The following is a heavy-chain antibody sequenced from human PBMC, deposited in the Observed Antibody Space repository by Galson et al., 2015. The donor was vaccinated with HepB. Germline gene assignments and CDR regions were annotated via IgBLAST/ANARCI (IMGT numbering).Heavy chain of an antibody. CDR1: GFTFSSHG. CDR2: IGVRGST. CDR3: AKGTTNIDY. Sequence: SLRLSCAASGFTFSSHGMTWVRQAPGEGLECVASIGVRGSTDYSDYVTARLIIITNDFKNMLYLQMNNLIAEDTAVYYCAKGTTNIDYWGQGTLVTVSS. V-gene: IGHV3-23*01. J-gene: IGHJ4*02. D-gene: IGHD2-8*01.